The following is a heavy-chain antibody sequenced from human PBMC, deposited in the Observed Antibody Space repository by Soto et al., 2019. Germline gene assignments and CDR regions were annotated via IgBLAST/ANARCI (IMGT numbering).Heavy chain of an antibody. CDR2: IYSGGST. CDR3: ARGGRCSGGSCYSVT. Sequence: EVQLVESGGGLVQPGGSLRLSCAASGVTVSSNYMSWVRQAPGKGLEWVSVIYSGGSTYYADSVKGRFTISRHNSKNTLYLQMNSLRAEDTAVYYCARGGRCSGGSCYSVTWGQGTLVTVSS. J-gene: IGHJ4*02. D-gene: IGHD2-15*01. V-gene: IGHV3-53*04. CDR1: GVTVSSNY.